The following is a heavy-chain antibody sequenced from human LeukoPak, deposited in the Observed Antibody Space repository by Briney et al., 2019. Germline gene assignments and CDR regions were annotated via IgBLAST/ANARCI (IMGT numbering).Heavy chain of an antibody. D-gene: IGHD6-13*01. V-gene: IGHV4-59*08. CDR1: GGSISSYY. J-gene: IGHJ6*02. CDR2: IYYTGTT. Sequence: PSETLSLTCTVSGGSISSYYWSWIRQPPGKGLEWIGYIYYTGTTNYNPSLKSRVTISVDTSKNQFSLKLTSVTAADTAVYYCARQGLGYSRGEAAAGTKGYYFYGMDVWGQGTTVTVSS. CDR3: ARQGLGYSRGEAAAGTKGYYFYGMDV.